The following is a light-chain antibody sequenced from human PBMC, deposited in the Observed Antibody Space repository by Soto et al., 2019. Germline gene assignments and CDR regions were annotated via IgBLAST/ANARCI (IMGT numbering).Light chain of an antibody. CDR1: QSISGW. Sequence: DIQMTQSPYTLSPSVGDRVSITCRASQSISGWLAWYQQKPGKAPKLLIYDASSLESGVPSRFRGSGSETEFTLTISGLQPDDFATYYCQQFIDGWTFGQGTKVDIK. V-gene: IGKV1-5*01. CDR2: DAS. CDR3: QQFIDGWT. J-gene: IGKJ1*01.